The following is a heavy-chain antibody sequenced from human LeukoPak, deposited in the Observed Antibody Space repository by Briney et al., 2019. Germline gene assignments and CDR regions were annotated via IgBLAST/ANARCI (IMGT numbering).Heavy chain of an antibody. J-gene: IGHJ4*02. V-gene: IGHV4-38-2*01. CDR2: IYHSGST. D-gene: IGHD1-26*01. Sequence: SETLSLTCAVSGYSISSGYYWGWIRQPPGKGLEWIGRIYHSGSTYYNPSLKSRVTISVDTSKNQFSLKLSSVTAADTAVYYCASIVAATPKGPIDYWGQGNLVTVSS. CDR1: GYSISSGYY. CDR3: ASIVAATPKGPIDY.